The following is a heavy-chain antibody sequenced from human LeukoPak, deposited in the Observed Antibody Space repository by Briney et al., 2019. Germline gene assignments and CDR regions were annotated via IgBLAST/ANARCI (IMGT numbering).Heavy chain of an antibody. J-gene: IGHJ4*02. CDR1: GYTFTGHY. D-gene: IGHD3-10*01. Sequence: ASVKVSCKASGYTFTGHYMHWVRQAPGQGLGWMGWIDPNSGGTHYAQKFQGRVTMTRDTSINTAYMELSRLRSDDTAVYYCAREVRYDSASSYFDYWGQGTLVTVSS. CDR2: IDPNSGGT. CDR3: AREVRYDSASSYFDY. V-gene: IGHV1-2*02.